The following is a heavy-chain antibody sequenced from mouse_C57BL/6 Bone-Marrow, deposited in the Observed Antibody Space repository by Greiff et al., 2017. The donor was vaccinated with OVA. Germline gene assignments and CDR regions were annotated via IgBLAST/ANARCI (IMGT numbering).Heavy chain of an antibody. CDR3: ARAGGSRYWFAY. D-gene: IGHD1-1*01. CDR1: GHTFTSYW. V-gene: IGHV1-69*01. CDR2: IDPSDSYT. Sequence: QVQLQQPGAELVMPGASVKLSCKASGHTFTSYWMHWVKQRPGQGLEWIGEIDPSDSYTNYNQKFKGKSTLTVDKSSSTAYMQLSSLTSEDSAVYYCARAGGSRYWFAYWGQGTLVTVSA. J-gene: IGHJ3*01.